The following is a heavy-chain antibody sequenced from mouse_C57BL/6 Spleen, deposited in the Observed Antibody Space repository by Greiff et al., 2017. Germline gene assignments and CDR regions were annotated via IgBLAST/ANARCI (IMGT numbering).Heavy chain of an antibody. CDR1: GYAFSSYW. J-gene: IGHJ4*01. V-gene: IGHV1-80*01. CDR3: RRDYAMGC. CDR2: IYPGDGDT. Sequence: QVPLQQPGAELVKPGASVKISCKASGYAFSSYWMNWVKQRPGKGLEWIGQIYPGDGDTNYNGKFKGKATLTVDKSSSTAYMQLSSLTSEDSAVYFGRRDYAMGCWGQRTSVTISS.